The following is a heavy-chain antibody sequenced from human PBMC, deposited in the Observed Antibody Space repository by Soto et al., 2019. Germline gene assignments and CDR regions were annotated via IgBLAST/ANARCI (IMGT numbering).Heavy chain of an antibody. CDR2: IYSGGST. CDR1: GFTVSSNY. CDR3: ARSLGCSGGSCYYYYYYMDV. J-gene: IGHJ6*03. V-gene: IGHV3-66*01. Sequence: GGSLRLSCAASGFTVSSNYMSWVRQAPGKGLEWVSVIYSGGSTYYADSVKGRFTISRDNSKNTLYLQMNSLRAEDTAVYYCARSLGCSGGSCYYYYYYMDVWGKGTTVTVSS. D-gene: IGHD2-15*01.